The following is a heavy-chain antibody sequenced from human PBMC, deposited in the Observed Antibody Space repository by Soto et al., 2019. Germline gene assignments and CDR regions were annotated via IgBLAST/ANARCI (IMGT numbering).Heavy chain of an antibody. CDR1: GFTFSSYG. CDR2: ISYDGSNK. J-gene: IGHJ4*02. V-gene: IGHV3-30*18. CDR3: AKDRRYSSSWPDY. D-gene: IGHD6-13*01. Sequence: QVQLVESGGGVVQPGRSLRLSCAASGFTFSSYGMHWVRQAPGKGLEWVAVISYDGSNKYYADSVKGRFTISRDNSKKTLYLQMNSLRAEDTAVYYCAKDRRYSSSWPDYWGQGTLVTVSS.